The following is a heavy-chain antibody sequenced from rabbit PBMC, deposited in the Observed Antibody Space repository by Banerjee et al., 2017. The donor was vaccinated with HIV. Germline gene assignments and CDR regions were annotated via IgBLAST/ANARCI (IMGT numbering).Heavy chain of an antibody. CDR2: IAGDSAAFT. D-gene: IGHD7-1*01. Sequence: QSLEESGGDLVKPGASLTLTCTASGFSFSSDDYMCWVRQAPGKGLEWISCIAGDSAAFTYSATWAKGRFTCSKTSSTTVTLQMTSLTVADTATYFCARDTGTSFSTYGMALWGPGTLVTVS. CDR3: ARDTGTSFSTYGMAL. J-gene: IGHJ6*01. CDR1: GFSFSSDDY. V-gene: IGHV1S40*01.